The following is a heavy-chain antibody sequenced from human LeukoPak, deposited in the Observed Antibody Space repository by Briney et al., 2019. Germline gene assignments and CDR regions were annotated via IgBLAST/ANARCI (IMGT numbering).Heavy chain of an antibody. CDR2: IIPIFGTA. CDR3: ARSWYYDSSGYRYYYYGMDV. V-gene: IGHV1-69*13. CDR1: GGTFSSYA. D-gene: IGHD3-22*01. Sequence: SVKVSCKASGGTFSSYAISWVRQAPGQGLEWMGGIIPIFGTANYAQKFQGRVTITADESTSTAYMELSSLRSEDTAVYYCARSWYYDSSGYRYYYYGMDVWGQGTTVTVSS. J-gene: IGHJ6*02.